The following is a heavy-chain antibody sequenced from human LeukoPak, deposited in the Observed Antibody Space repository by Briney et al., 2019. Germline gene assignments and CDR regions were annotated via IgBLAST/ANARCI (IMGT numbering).Heavy chain of an antibody. D-gene: IGHD6-13*01. CDR3: ARARWIAAVGTTDWNDI. CDR2: IYSGGST. Sequence: PGGPLRLSCAASGFTVSSNYMSWVREAPGKGLEWVLVIYSGGSTYYADSVKGRFTISRDNSKNTLYLQMNSLRAEDTAVYYCARARWIAAVGTTDWNDIWGQGTLVTVSS. J-gene: IGHJ4*02. V-gene: IGHV3-53*01. CDR1: GFTVSSNY.